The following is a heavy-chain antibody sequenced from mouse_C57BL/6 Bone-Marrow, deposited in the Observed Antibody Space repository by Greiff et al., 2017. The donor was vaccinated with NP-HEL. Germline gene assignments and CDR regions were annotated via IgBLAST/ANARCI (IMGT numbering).Heavy chain of an antibody. CDR1: GFSLTSYG. J-gene: IGHJ1*03. CDR2: IWRGGST. Sequence: VMLVESGPGLVQPSQCLSITCTVSGFSLTSYGVHWVRQSPGKGLEWLGVIWRGGSTDYNAAFMSRLSITKDNSKSQVFFKMNSLQADDTAIYYCAKKEGNYWYFDVWGTGTTVTVSS. V-gene: IGHV2-5*01. D-gene: IGHD2-1*01. CDR3: AKKEGNYWYFDV.